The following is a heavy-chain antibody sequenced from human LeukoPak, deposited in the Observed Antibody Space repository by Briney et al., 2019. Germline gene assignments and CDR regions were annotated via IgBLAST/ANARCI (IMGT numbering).Heavy chain of an antibody. CDR2: ISYTGYI. Sequence: SETLSLTCTVSGGSISSSSYYWGWIRQPPGKGLEWIAYISYTGYINYNPSLKSRVTISLDTSKNQFSLKLNSVTAADTAVYFCARAGSSSWYTLAADSWGQGTLVTVSS. D-gene: IGHD2-15*01. J-gene: IGHJ5*01. V-gene: IGHV4-61*05. CDR3: ARAGSSSWYTLAADS. CDR1: GGSISSSSYY.